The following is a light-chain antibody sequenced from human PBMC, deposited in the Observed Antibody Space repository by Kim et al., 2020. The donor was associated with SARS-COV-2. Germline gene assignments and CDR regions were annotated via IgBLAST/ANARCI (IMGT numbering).Light chain of an antibody. Sequence: DIQMTQSPSSLSASVGDRVTITCRASQGIGNDLGWYQQNPGRVPKRLIYAASNLQTGVPSRFSGSGSETEFTLTISSLQPEDVATYFCLKHSSYPITFGRGTQLEIK. CDR3: LKHSSYPIT. V-gene: IGKV1-17*01. CDR1: QGIGND. CDR2: AAS. J-gene: IGKJ5*01.